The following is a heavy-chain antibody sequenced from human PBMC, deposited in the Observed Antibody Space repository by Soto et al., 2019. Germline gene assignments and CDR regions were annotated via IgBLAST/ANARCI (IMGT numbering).Heavy chain of an antibody. CDR2: IIPIFGTA. D-gene: IGHD5-12*01. CDR3: ARTPEMATIQLLYYFDY. V-gene: IGHV1-69*06. Sequence: ASVKVSCKASGGTFSSYAISWVRQAPGQVLEWMVGIIPIFGTANYAQKFQGRVTITADKSTSTAYMELSSLRSEETAVYYCARTPEMATIQLLYYFDYWGKGTXXTGSS. J-gene: IGHJ4*02. CDR1: GGTFSSYA.